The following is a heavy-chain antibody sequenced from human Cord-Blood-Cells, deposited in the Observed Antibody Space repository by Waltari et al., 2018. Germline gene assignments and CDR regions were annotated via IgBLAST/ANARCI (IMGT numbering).Heavy chain of an antibody. CDR3: ATLYSGSYYGIRHWFDP. V-gene: IGHV1-24*01. D-gene: IGHD1-26*01. Sequence: QVQLVQSGAEVKKPGASVKVSCKVSGYTLTELSMHWVRQAPGQGLEWMGGLYPEDGETIYARKSQGRVTMTKDTSTDTAYMELSSLRSEDTAVYYCATLYSGSYYGIRHWFDPWGQGTLVTVSS. CDR1: GYTLTELS. J-gene: IGHJ5*02. CDR2: LYPEDGET.